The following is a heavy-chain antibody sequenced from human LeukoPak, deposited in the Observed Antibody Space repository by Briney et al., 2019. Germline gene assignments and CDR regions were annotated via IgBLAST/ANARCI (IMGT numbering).Heavy chain of an antibody. CDR2: IYHSGST. D-gene: IGHD2-2*01. CDR1: GYSISSGYY. Sequence: SETLSLTCAVSGYSISSGYYWGWIRQPPGKGLEWIGSIYHSGSTYYNPSLKSRVTISVDTSKNQFSLKLSSVTAADPAVYYCARVDGYCSSTSCYAGFGYYYYMDVWGKGTTVTVSS. CDR3: ARVDGYCSSTSCYAGFGYYYYMDV. V-gene: IGHV4-38-2*01. J-gene: IGHJ6*03.